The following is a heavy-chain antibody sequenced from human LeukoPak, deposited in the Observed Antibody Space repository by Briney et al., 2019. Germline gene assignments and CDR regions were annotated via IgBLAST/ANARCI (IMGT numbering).Heavy chain of an antibody. D-gene: IGHD3-22*01. J-gene: IGHJ5*02. Sequence: GESLKISCKGSGYSFSSYWTGWARQMPGKGLEWMGIIYPGDSDTRYSPPFQGQVTISADKSISTAYLQWSSLKASDTAMYYCARYFLYDSSGYYYGNWFDPWGQGTLVTVSS. V-gene: IGHV5-51*01. CDR2: IYPGDSDT. CDR1: GYSFSSYW. CDR3: ARYFLYDSSGYYYGNWFDP.